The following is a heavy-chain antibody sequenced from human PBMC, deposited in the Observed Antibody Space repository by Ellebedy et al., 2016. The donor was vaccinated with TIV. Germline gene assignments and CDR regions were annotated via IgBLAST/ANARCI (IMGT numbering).Heavy chain of an antibody. CDR1: GFTFDRYW. D-gene: IGHD3-22*01. CDR3: VRDGAYGDYSPGYYGMDV. CDR2: INQDGSRI. Sequence: GESLKISCAASGFTFDRYWMRWVRQAPEKGLEWVANINQDGSRIYYVDSVKGRFTISRDNAKNSVYLRMNTRRVEDTAVYHCVRDGAYGDYSPGYYGMDVWGQGTTVTVSS. V-gene: IGHV3-7*03. J-gene: IGHJ6*02.